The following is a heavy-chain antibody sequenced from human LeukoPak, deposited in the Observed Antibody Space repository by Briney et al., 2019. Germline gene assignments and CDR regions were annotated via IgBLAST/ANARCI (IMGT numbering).Heavy chain of an antibody. CDR3: ARARKTRNIYGDYVFLFDY. Sequence: ASVKVSCKASGYTFTSYDINWVRQATGQGLEWMGWMNPNSGNTKYAQKFRGRVTMTRDTSISTAYMDLSRLRSDDTALYYCARARKTRNIYGDYVFLFDYWGQGTLVTVSS. CDR2: MNPNSGNT. CDR1: GYTFTSYD. J-gene: IGHJ4*02. V-gene: IGHV1-8*01. D-gene: IGHD4-17*01.